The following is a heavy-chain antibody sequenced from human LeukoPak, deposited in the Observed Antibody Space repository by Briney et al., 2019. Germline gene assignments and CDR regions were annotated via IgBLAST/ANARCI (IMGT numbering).Heavy chain of an antibody. V-gene: IGHV3-13*01. CDR3: ARAESTYYYDSSGYYFTAFDI. J-gene: IGHJ3*02. Sequence: GGSLRLSCAASGFTFSSYDMHWVRQATGKGLEWVSAIGTAGDTYYPGSVKGRFTISRENAKNSLYLQMNSLRAGDTAVYYCARAESTYYYDSSGYYFTAFDIWGQGTMVTVSS. CDR2: IGTAGDT. D-gene: IGHD3-22*01. CDR1: GFTFSSYD.